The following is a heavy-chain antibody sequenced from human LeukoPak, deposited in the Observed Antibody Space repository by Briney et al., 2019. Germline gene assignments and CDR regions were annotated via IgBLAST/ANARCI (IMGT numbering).Heavy chain of an antibody. Sequence: GGSLRLSCAASGFTFSSYGMHWVRQAPGKGLAWVAVISYDGSNKYYADSVEGRFTISRDNSKNTLYLQMYSLRAEDTAVYYCAKAEAGGIDYWGQGTLVTVSS. CDR3: AKAEAGGIDY. CDR2: ISYDGSNK. V-gene: IGHV3-30*18. J-gene: IGHJ4*02. D-gene: IGHD1-26*01. CDR1: GFTFSSYG.